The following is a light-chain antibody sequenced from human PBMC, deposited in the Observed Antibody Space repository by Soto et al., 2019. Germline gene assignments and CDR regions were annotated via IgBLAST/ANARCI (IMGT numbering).Light chain of an antibody. CDR2: AAS. Sequence: EIVMTQSPATLSVSPGERATLCCRASQSVSNDLVWYQQKPGQAPRLLIYAASTRATGIPTRFSGSGPGTEFTLTISSLQSEDFAVYYCQQYNKWPPRTFGQGTKVDIK. V-gene: IGKV3-15*01. J-gene: IGKJ1*01. CDR3: QQYNKWPPRT. CDR1: QSVSND.